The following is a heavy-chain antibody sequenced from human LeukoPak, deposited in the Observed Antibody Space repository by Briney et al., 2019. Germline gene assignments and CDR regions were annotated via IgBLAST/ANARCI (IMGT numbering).Heavy chain of an antibody. D-gene: IGHD6-19*01. V-gene: IGHV3-23*01. CDR2: ISGSGGST. J-gene: IGHJ4*02. CDR1: GFTFSSYA. CDR3: AKDRQGSSGTAYFDY. Sequence: GGSLRLSCAASGFTFSSYAMSWVRQAPGKGLEWVSAISGSGGSTYYAGSVKGRFTISRDNSKNTLYLQMNSLRAKDTAVYYCAKDRQGSSGTAYFDYWGQGTLVTVSS.